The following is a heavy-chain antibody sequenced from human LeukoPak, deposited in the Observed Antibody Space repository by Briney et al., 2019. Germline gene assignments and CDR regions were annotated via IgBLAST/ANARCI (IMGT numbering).Heavy chain of an antibody. J-gene: IGHJ5*02. CDR2: IYHSGST. CDR1: GYSISSGYY. CDR3: ARDGTGTTT. V-gene: IGHV4-38-2*02. D-gene: IGHD1-1*01. Sequence: SETLSLTCTVSGYSISSGYYWGWIRQPPGKGLEWIGSIYHSGSTYYNPSLKSRVTISVDTSKNQFSLKLSSVTAADTAVYYCARDGTGTTTWGQGTLVTVSS.